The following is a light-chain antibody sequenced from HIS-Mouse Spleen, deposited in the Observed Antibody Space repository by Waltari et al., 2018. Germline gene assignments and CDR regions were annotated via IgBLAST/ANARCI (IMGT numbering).Light chain of an antibody. J-gene: IGKJ2*01. V-gene: IGKV4-1*01. CDR1: QSVLYSSNNKNY. Sequence: DIVMTQSPDSLAVSLGERATINCKSSQSVLYSSNNKNYLAWYQQKPGQTTKLLIYWASTRESGVPDRFSGSGSVTDFTLTISSLQAEDVAVYYCQQYYSTPYTFGQGTKLEIK. CDR3: QQYYSTPYT. CDR2: WAS.